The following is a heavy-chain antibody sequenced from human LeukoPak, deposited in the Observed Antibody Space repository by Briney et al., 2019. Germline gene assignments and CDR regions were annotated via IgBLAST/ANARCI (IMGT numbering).Heavy chain of an antibody. CDR1: GGTFSSYA. V-gene: IGHV1-69*04. CDR3: AKVHRDIVLMVYEYFDY. Sequence: ASVKVSCKASGGTFSSYAISWVRQAPGQGLEWMGRIIPILGIANYAQKFQGRVTITADKSTSTAYMELSSLRSEDTAVYYCAKVHRDIVLMVYEYFDYWGQGTLVTVSS. D-gene: IGHD2-8*01. J-gene: IGHJ4*02. CDR2: IIPILGIA.